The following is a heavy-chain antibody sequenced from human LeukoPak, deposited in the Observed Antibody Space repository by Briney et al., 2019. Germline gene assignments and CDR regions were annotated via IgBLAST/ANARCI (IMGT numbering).Heavy chain of an antibody. CDR1: GFTFSSYS. CDR2: ISSSSSYI. V-gene: IGHV3-21*01. Sequence: GGSLRLSCAASGFTFSSYSMNWVRQAPGKGLEWVSSISSSSSYIYYADSVKGRFTISRDNAKNSLYLQMNSLRAEDTAVYYCARITCRGSGGSYDGMDVWGQGTTVTVSS. D-gene: IGHD2-15*01. CDR3: ARITCRGSGGSYDGMDV. J-gene: IGHJ6*02.